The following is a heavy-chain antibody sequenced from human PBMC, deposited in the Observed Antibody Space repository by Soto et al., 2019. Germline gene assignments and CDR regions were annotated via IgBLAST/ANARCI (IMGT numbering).Heavy chain of an antibody. CDR2: ISHDGNKK. CDR1: GFDFSSYG. CDR3: AKGLEVGVLHYGMHV. J-gene: IGHJ6*02. D-gene: IGHD3-16*01. Sequence: GGSLRLSCVASGFDFSSYGMHWVRQAPGKGLEWVAVISHDGNKKYYADSVKGRFTVSRDNSKSTLFLQISSLRDEDTAVFYCAKGLEVGVLHYGMHVWGQGTTVTVSS. V-gene: IGHV3-30*18.